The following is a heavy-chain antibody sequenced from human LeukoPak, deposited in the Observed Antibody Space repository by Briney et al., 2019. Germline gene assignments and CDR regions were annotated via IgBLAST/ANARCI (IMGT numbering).Heavy chain of an antibody. J-gene: IGHJ6*03. Sequence: GGSLRLSCAASGFTFDDYAMHWVRQAPGKGLEWVSLISGDGGSTYYADSVKGRFTISRDNSKNSLYLQMNSLRTEDTALYYCAKQEVATGHYYYYYMDVWGKGTTVTVSS. CDR2: ISGDGGST. D-gene: IGHD5-24*01. CDR1: GFTFDDYA. CDR3: AKQEVATGHYYYYYMDV. V-gene: IGHV3-43*02.